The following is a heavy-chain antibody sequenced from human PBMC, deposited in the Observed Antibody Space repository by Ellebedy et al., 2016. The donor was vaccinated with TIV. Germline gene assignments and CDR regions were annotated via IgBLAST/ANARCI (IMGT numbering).Heavy chain of an antibody. CDR1: GFTFGCCA. J-gene: IGHJ4*02. CDR2: ISNGGDTT. Sequence: PGGSLRLSCAASGFTFGCCAMSWVRQAPGTGLEWVSVISNGGDTTYADSVKGRFTISRDNSKNTLYLQMNSLRADDTAIYYCAKLGGVLSWYADYWGLGTLVTVSS. V-gene: IGHV3-23*01. D-gene: IGHD6-13*01. CDR3: AKLGGVLSWYADY.